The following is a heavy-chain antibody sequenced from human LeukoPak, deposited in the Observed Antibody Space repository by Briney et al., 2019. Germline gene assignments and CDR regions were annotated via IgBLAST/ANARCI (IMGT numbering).Heavy chain of an antibody. CDR3: ARVLTGYRDY. CDR1: GFSFSNYW. D-gene: IGHD3-9*01. CDR2: IKPDGSEE. Sequence: GGSLRLSCAASGFSFSNYWMNWVRQAPGKGLEWVANIKPDGSEESYAGFVKGRFTISRGNAKNSLYLQLNSLRAEDTAVYYCARVLTGYRDYWGQGTLVTVSS. J-gene: IGHJ4*02. V-gene: IGHV3-7*05.